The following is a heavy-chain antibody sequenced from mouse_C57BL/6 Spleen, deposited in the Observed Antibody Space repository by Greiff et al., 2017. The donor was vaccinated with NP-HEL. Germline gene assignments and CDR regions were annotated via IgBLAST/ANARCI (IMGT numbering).Heavy chain of an antibody. CDR2: IDPSDSET. D-gene: IGHD2-13*01. CDR3: ARGGKIYYGGYFDV. Sequence: VQLQQPGAELVRPGSSVKLSCKASGYTFTSYWMHWVKQRPIQGLEWIGNIDPSDSETHYNQKFKDKATLTVDKSSSTAYMQLSSLTSEDSAVYYCARGGKIYYGGYFDVWGTGTTVTVSS. CDR1: GYTFTSYW. V-gene: IGHV1-52*01. J-gene: IGHJ1*03.